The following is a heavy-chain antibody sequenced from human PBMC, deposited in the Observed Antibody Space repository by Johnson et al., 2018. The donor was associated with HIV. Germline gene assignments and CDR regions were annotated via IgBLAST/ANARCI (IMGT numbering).Heavy chain of an antibody. CDR1: GFTFSNAW. CDR3: TIDPIFLGYWYHSSP. J-gene: IGHJ3*01. V-gene: IGHV3-15*01. Sequence: VQLVESGGGLVQPGGSLRLSCAASGFTFSNAWMSWVRQAPGKGLEWVGRIKSKTDGGTTDYAAPVKGRFSIARADSKNTVYLQMKSLKTEDTAVYFCTIDPIFLGYWYHSSPWGQGTMVTVSS. D-gene: IGHD3-22*01. CDR2: IKSKTDGGTT.